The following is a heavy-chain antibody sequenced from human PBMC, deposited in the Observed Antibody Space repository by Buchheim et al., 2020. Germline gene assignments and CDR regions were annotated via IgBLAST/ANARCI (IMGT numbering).Heavy chain of an antibody. D-gene: IGHD6-6*01. Sequence: QVQLVESGGGVVQPGRSLRLSCAASGFTFSSYAMHWVRQAPGKGLEWVAVISYDGSNKYYADSVKGRFTIPRDNSKNTLYLQMNSLRAEDTAVYYCARSSQAPIFDYWGQGTL. CDR3: ARSSQAPIFDY. CDR1: GFTFSSYA. CDR2: ISYDGSNK. J-gene: IGHJ4*02. V-gene: IGHV3-30-3*01.